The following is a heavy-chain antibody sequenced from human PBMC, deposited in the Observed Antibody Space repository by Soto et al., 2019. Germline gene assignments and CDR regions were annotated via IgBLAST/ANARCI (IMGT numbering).Heavy chain of an antibody. Sequence: SETLSLTCTVSGASVDSAGYFWTWIRQRPGKGLEWIGHINYSGSTDHTPSLRSRLMVSIDTSKNQFSLKLNSVTAADTAIYYCARGTGLSYTYGIDDWRQGTLVTVSS. CDR3: ARGTGLSYTYGIDD. V-gene: IGHV4-31*03. CDR2: INYSGST. J-gene: IGHJ1*01. D-gene: IGHD5-18*01. CDR1: GASVDSAGYF.